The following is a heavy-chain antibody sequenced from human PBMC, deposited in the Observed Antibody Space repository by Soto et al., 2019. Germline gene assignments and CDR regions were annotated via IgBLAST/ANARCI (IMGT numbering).Heavy chain of an antibody. Sequence: QVQLQQWGAGLLKPSETLSLTCAVYGGSFSGYYWSWIRQPPGKGLEWIGEINHSGSTNYNPSLKSRVTISVDTSKNQVSPKLSSVTAADTAVYYCARAQRGYSGYDDYWGQGTLVTVSS. CDR1: GGSFSGYY. J-gene: IGHJ4*02. CDR2: INHSGST. D-gene: IGHD5-12*01. V-gene: IGHV4-34*01. CDR3: ARAQRGYSGYDDY.